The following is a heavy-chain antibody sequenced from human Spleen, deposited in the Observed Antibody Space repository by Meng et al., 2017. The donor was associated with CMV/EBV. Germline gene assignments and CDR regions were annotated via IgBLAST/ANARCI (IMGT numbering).Heavy chain of an antibody. CDR2: ISGSGGST. CDR1: GFTFSSYA. CDR3: AKDSSGWYAEYFQH. J-gene: IGHJ1*01. D-gene: IGHD6-19*01. Sequence: VKLGGCGGGVVQPGRSLRLSCAASGFTFSSYAMSWVRQAPGKGLEWVSAISGSGGSTYYADSVKGRFTISRDNSKNTLYLQMNSLRAEDTAVYYCAKDSSGWYAEYFQHWGQGTLVTVSS. V-gene: IGHV3-23*04.